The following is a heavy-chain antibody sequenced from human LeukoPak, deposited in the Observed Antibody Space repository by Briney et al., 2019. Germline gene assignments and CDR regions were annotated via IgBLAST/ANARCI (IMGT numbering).Heavy chain of an antibody. D-gene: IGHD2-2*01. CDR1: GGSFSGYY. V-gene: IGHV4-34*01. J-gene: IGHJ4*02. Sequence: SETLSLTCAVHGGSFSGYYWSWIRQPPGKGLEWIGEINHSGSTNYNPSLKSRVTISVDTSKNQFSLKLSSVTAADTAVYYCARGASGVVDYWGQGTLVTVSS. CDR3: ARGASGVVDY. CDR2: INHSGST.